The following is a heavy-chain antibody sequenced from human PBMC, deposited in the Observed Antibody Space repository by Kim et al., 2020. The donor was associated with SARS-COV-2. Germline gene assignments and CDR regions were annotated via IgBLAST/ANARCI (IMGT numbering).Heavy chain of an antibody. J-gene: IGHJ6*02. CDR3: ARSQTLSGMDV. CDR1: GYTFTSYA. CDR2: INAGNGNR. Sequence: ASVKVSCKASGYTFTSYAMHWVRQAPGQRLEWMGWINAGNGNRKYSQKFQGRVTITRDTSASTAYMELSSLRSEDTAEYYCARSQTLSGMDVWGQGTTVT. V-gene: IGHV1-3*01.